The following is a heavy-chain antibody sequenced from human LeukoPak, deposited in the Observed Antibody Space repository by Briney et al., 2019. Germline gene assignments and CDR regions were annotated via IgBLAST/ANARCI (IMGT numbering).Heavy chain of an antibody. V-gene: IGHV7-4-1*02. CDR3: ARVLYSSSWYWFDP. Sequence: ASVKVSCKASGYTFTSYAMNWVRQAPGQGLEWMGWINTNTGNPTYAQGFTGRFVFSLDTSVSTAYLQISSLKAEDTAVYYCARVLYSSSWYWFDPWGQGTLVTVSS. J-gene: IGHJ5*02. CDR1: GYTFTSYA. CDR2: INTNTGNP. D-gene: IGHD6-13*01.